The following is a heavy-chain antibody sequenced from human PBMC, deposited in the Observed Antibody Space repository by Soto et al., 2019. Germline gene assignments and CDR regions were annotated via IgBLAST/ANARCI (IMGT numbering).Heavy chain of an antibody. Sequence: PSETLSLTCAVSGGSISSNNWWNWVRQPPGKGLEWIGEIHHSGSTNYNPSLKSRVTISVDKSKNQFSLKLNSVTAADTAMYYCARARQYCSSSSCYLDPWGQGTLVTVSS. CDR1: GGSISSNNW. CDR3: ARARQYCSSSSCYLDP. J-gene: IGHJ5*02. CDR2: IHHSGST. V-gene: IGHV4-4*02. D-gene: IGHD2-2*01.